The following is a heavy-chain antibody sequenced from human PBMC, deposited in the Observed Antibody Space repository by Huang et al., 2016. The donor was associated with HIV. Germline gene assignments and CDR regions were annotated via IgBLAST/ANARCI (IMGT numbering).Heavy chain of an antibody. CDR3: ARTGVAVSDDPEYFQH. J-gene: IGHJ1*01. V-gene: IGHV4-39*02. Sequence: LQESGPGLVGPSETLSLTCAVSGDPIKSNPFYWGWIRRPPGKALEWLGSIYYSGTTYYNPAIKRRARIAVDASKNRIFLHLRSVTAADTGVYYCARTGVAVSDDPEYFQHWGQGALVTIS. CDR2: IYYSGTT. CDR1: GDPIKSNPFY. D-gene: IGHD3-3*01.